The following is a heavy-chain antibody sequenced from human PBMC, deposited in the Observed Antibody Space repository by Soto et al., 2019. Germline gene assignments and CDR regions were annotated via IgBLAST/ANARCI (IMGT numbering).Heavy chain of an antibody. CDR3: ARDIVATFYYYGMDV. Sequence: PSETLSLTCAVYGGSFSGYYWSWIRQPPGKGLEWIGEINHSGSTNYNPSLKSRVTISVDTSKNQFSLKLSSVTAADTAAYYCARDIVATFYYYGMDVWGQGTTVT. D-gene: IGHD5-12*01. CDR1: GGSFSGYY. J-gene: IGHJ6*02. CDR2: INHSGST. V-gene: IGHV4-34*01.